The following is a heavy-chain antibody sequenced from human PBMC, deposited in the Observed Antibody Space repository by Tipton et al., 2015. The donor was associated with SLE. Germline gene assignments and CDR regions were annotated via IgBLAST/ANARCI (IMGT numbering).Heavy chain of an antibody. D-gene: IGHD4-11*01. CDR3: AREGTTVPNWCDP. V-gene: IGHV4-61*02. J-gene: IGHJ5*02. CDR1: GGSISSGSYY. CDR2: IYTSGST. Sequence: TLSLTCTVSGGSISSGSYYWSWIRQPAGKGLEWIGLIYTSGSTNYNPSLKSRVTISVDTSKNQFSLKLSSVTAADTAVYYCAREGTTVPNWCDPWGQGTLVTVSS.